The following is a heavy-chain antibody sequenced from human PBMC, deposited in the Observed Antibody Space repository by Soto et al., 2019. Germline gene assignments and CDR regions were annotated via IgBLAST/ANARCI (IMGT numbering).Heavy chain of an antibody. CDR3: TREGGRTGNDRDASFDY. CDR2: INPSSGST. Sequence: GASVKVSCKASGYTFTSYYLHWVRQAPGQGLEWMGIINPSSGSTSYAQKFQGRITMTTDTSTSTVYMELSSLRSEDTAVYYCTREGGRTGNDRDASFDYWGQGALVTVSS. D-gene: IGHD1-1*01. CDR1: GYTFTSYY. V-gene: IGHV1-46*03. J-gene: IGHJ4*02.